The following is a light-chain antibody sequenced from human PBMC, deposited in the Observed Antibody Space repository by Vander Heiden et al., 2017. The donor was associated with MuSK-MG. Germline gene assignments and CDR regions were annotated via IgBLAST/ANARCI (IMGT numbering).Light chain of an antibody. CDR2: AAS. Sequence: DIQMTQSPSSLSASVGDRVTITCRASQGISNYLAWYQQKPGKVPKLLIYAASTLQSGVPSRFSGSGSGTDFTLTISSLQPEDVATYSCQQDNSARLFGHGTKVDIK. CDR1: QGISNY. CDR3: QQDNSARL. J-gene: IGKJ3*01. V-gene: IGKV1-27*01.